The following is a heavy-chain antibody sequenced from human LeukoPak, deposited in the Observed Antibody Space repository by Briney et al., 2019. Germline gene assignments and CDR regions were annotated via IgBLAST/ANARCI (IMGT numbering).Heavy chain of an antibody. J-gene: IGHJ6*02. CDR3: ARDGRGYSYGYGGYYYYGMDV. CDR2: IYTSGST. CDR1: GGSISSYY. D-gene: IGHD5-18*01. V-gene: IGHV4-4*07. Sequence: PSETLSLTCTVSGGSISSYYWSWIRQPAGKGLEWIGRIYTSGSTNYNPSLKSRVTMSVDTSKNQFSLKLSSVTAADTAVYYCARDGRGYSYGYGGYYYYGMDVWGQGTTVTVSS.